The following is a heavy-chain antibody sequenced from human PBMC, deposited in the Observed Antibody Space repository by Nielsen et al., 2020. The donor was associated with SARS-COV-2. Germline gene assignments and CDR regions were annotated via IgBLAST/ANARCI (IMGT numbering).Heavy chain of an antibody. Sequence: ASVKVSCKASRYSFASYSMHWVRQASGQRLEWMGWINSDSGNTKYSQKFRGRVTITRDTSASTAYMELSGLSSEDTAVYYCARSRGCSATSCFFDYWGQGALVTVSS. CDR2: INSDSGNT. CDR3: ARSRGCSATSCFFDY. CDR1: RYSFASYS. V-gene: IGHV1-3*04. J-gene: IGHJ4*02. D-gene: IGHD2-2*01.